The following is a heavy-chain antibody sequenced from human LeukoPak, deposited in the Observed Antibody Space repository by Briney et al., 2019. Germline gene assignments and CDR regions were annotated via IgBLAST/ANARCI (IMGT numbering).Heavy chain of an antibody. CDR3: ARTLSDSSPVAT. V-gene: IGHV4-38-2*01. D-gene: IGHD3-22*01. CDR2: VYHSGTT. CDR1: GYFLSSGFY. Sequence: SETLSLTCGVSGYFLSSGFYWGWIRQPPGKGLEWIASVYHSGTTIYNPSLKSRVTMSMDTSMNHYSLKLRSVTAADTAVYYCARTLSDSSPVATWGQGTLVTVSS. J-gene: IGHJ4*02.